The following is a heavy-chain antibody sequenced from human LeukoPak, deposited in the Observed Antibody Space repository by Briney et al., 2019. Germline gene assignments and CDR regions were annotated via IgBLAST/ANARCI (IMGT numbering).Heavy chain of an antibody. Sequence: SETLSLTCTVSGGSISSYYWSWIRQPPGKGLEWIGYTYYSGSTNYNPSLKSRVTISVDTSKNQFSLKLSSVTAADTAVYYCARGSVPYSSSWYHFDYWGQGTLVTVSS. CDR1: GGSISSYY. J-gene: IGHJ4*02. CDR2: TYYSGST. D-gene: IGHD6-13*01. CDR3: ARGSVPYSSSWYHFDY. V-gene: IGHV4-59*01.